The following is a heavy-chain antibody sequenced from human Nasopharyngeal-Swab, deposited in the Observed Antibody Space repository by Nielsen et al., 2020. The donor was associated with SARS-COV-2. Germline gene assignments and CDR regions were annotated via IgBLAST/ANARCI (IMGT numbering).Heavy chain of an antibody. CDR1: GFIFDDYS. CDR3: IKGVDITSRTARAFDI. V-gene: IGHV3-9*01. CDR2: IAWNSVVI. Sequence: LSLTCVASGFIFDDYSMHWVRQGPGRALEWVSGIAWNSVVIGYAESVKGQFTISRDNAKNSLYLEMNSLRPEDTALYYCIKGVDITSRTARAFDIWGQGTMVTVSS. D-gene: IGHD5-12*01. J-gene: IGHJ3*02.